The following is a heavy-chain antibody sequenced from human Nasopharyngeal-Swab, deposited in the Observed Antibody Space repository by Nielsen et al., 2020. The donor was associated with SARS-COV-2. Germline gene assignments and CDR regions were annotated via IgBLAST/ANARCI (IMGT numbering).Heavy chain of an antibody. Sequence: VRQAPGKGLEWVAVIPYDGSNKYYADSVKGRFTISRDNSKNTLYLQMNSLRAEDTAVYYCARAPGDGMDVWGQGTTVTVSS. CDR3: ARAPGDGMDV. CDR2: IPYDGSNK. V-gene: IGHV3-30-3*01. J-gene: IGHJ6*02.